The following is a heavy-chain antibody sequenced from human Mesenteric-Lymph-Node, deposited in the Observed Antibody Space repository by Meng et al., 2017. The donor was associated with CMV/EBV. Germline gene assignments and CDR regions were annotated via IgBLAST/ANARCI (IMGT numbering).Heavy chain of an antibody. CDR1: GFTFSGYW. Sequence: GESLKISCAASGFTFSGYWMHWVRQAPGKGLVWVSRINTVGSSTTYADSVKGRFTISRDNAKASLYLQMNSLRPEDTAVYYCARDPGSSSFDYWGQGTLVTVSS. D-gene: IGHD6-13*01. CDR3: ARDPGSSSFDY. CDR2: INTVGSST. J-gene: IGHJ4*02. V-gene: IGHV3-74*01.